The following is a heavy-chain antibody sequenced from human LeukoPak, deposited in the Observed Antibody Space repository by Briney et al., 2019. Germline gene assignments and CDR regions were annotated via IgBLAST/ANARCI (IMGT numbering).Heavy chain of an antibody. D-gene: IGHD3-3*01. CDR3: ARGKTGFWSGYYTYNWFDP. V-gene: IGHV4-34*01. J-gene: IGHJ5*02. Sequence: PSETLSLTCAVYGGSFSGYYWSWIRQPPGKGLEWIGEINHSGSTNCNPSLKSRVTISVDTSKNQFSLKLSSVTAADTAVYYCARGKTGFWSGYYTYNWFDPWGQGTLVTVSS. CDR1: GGSFSGYY. CDR2: INHSGST.